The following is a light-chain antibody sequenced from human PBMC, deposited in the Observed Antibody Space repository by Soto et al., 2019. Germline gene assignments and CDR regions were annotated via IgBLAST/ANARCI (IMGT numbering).Light chain of an antibody. J-gene: IGKJ5*01. CDR3: QHYHSWPSFT. CDR2: GAS. V-gene: IGKV3-15*01. Sequence: IVISVVPVTLNLSPGERATLSCGASESVSSHLAWYQQIPGQIPRLLIHGASTRATGIPARFSGSGSGTDFTLTISSLQSEDVAVYYCQHYHSWPSFTFGQGTRLEIK. CDR1: ESVSSH.